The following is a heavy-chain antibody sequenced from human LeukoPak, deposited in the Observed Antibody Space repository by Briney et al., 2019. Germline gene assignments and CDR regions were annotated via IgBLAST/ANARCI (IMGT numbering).Heavy chain of an antibody. J-gene: IGHJ4*02. Sequence: GGSLRLSCAASGFTFSSYGMSWVRQAPGKGLEWVSAISGSGDSTNYADSVKGRFTISRDNSKNTLCLQMDSLRAEDTAVYYCAKTPWTNYGSFDYWGQGTLVTVSS. CDR3: AKTPWTNYGSFDY. CDR2: ISGSGDST. V-gene: IGHV3-23*01. D-gene: IGHD3-10*01. CDR1: GFTFSSYG.